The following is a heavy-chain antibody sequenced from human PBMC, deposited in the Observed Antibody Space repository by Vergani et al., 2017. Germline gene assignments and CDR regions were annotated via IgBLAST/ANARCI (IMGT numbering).Heavy chain of an antibody. D-gene: IGHD4-23*01. V-gene: IGHV1-69*01. CDR3: ARWAEYYYGGNSGAFDI. CDR2: IIPIFGTA. CDR1: GGTFSSYA. J-gene: IGHJ3*02. Sequence: QVQLVQSGAEVKKPGSSVKVSCKASGGTFSSYAISWVRQAPGQGLEWMGGIIPIFGTANYAQKFQGRVTITADESTSTAYMELSSLRSEDTAVYYCARWAEYYYGGNSGAFDIWGQGTMVTVSS.